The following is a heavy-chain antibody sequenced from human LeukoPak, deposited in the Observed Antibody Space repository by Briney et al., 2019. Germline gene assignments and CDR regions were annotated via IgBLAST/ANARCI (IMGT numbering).Heavy chain of an antibody. CDR1: GFTFSNYW. V-gene: IGHV3-66*02. J-gene: IGHJ3*02. Sequence: GGSLRLSCAASGFTFSNYWMTWVRQAPGKGLEWVSVIYSGGSTYYADSVKGRFTISRDNSKNTLYLQMNSLRAEDTAVYYCARERGSGQYAFDIWGQGTMVTVSS. CDR2: IYSGGST. D-gene: IGHD3-10*01. CDR3: ARERGSGQYAFDI.